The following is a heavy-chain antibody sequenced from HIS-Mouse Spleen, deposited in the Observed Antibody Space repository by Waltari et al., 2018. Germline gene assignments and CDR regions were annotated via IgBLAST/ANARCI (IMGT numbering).Heavy chain of an antibody. CDR3: AREIPYSSSWYDWYFDL. J-gene: IGHJ2*01. CDR2: IYYSGST. Sequence: QVQLVESVGGLVKPGGSLRLSCAASGFTFSDYYMSWIRQAPGKGLEWIGSIYYSGSTYYNPSLKSRVTISVATSKNQFSLKLSSVTAADTAVYYCAREIPYSSSWYDWYFDLWGRGTLVTVSS. CDR1: GFTFSDYY. D-gene: IGHD6-13*01. V-gene: IGHV4-38-2*02.